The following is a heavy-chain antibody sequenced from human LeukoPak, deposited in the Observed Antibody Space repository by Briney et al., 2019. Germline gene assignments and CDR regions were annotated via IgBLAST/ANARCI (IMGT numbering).Heavy chain of an antibody. CDR2: INPNSGGT. CDR3: ARCYPWELVVVPAAPDAFDI. CDR1: GYTFTGYY. D-gene: IGHD2-2*01. Sequence: ASVKVSCKASGYTFTGYYMHWVRQAPGQGLKWMGWINPNSGGTNYAQKFQGRVTMTRDTSISTAYMELSRLRSDDTAVYYCARCYPWELVVVPAAPDAFDIWGQGTMVTVSS. J-gene: IGHJ3*02. V-gene: IGHV1-2*02.